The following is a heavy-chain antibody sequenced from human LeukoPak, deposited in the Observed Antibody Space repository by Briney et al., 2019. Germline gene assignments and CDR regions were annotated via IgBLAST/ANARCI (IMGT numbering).Heavy chain of an antibody. Sequence: SETLSLTCTVSGEPITSHFWNWIRPAPGKGLDWVGYVSKSGSTNYNPSLQSRITISVDTSKNQFFLKLTSMTAADTAVYFCARDDYGVFDAFDVWGQGTVVTVSS. CDR3: ARDDYGVFDAFDV. CDR2: VSKSGST. D-gene: IGHD3-16*01. J-gene: IGHJ3*01. V-gene: IGHV4-4*08. CDR1: GEPITSHF.